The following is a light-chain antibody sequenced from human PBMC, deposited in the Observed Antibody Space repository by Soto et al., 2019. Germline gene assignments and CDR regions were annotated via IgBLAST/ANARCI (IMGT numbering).Light chain of an antibody. CDR1: SGDIGSYTY. J-gene: IGLJ2*01. Sequence: QSALTQPASVSGSPGQSITISCTGTSGDIGSYTYVSWYQQYPGKDPKLLISEVTNRPSGVSNRFSGSKSGNTASLTISGLHAEDEAHYYCSSYTTNSPPVVFGGGTKVTVL. CDR3: SSYTTNSPPVV. V-gene: IGLV2-14*01. CDR2: EVT.